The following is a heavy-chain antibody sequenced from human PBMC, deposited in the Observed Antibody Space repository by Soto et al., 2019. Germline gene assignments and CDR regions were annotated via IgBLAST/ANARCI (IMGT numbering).Heavy chain of an antibody. CDR3: ASLAGGSGSYSEPNYYYYYMDV. J-gene: IGHJ6*03. Sequence: PGESLKISCKGSGYSFTSYWIGWVRQMPGKGLEWMGTIYPGDSDTRYSPSFQGQVTISADKSISTAYLQWSSLKASDTAMYYCASLAGGSGSYSEPNYYYYYMDVWGKGTTVTVSS. V-gene: IGHV5-51*01. CDR1: GYSFTSYW. CDR2: IYPGDSDT. D-gene: IGHD3-10*01.